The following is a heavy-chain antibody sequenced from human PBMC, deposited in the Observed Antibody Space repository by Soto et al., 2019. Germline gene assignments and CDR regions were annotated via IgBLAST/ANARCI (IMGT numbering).Heavy chain of an antibody. CDR1: GFTFSSYS. D-gene: IGHD3-3*01. V-gene: IGHV3-21*01. CDR2: ISSSSSYI. Sequence: GGSLRLSCAASGFTFSSYSMNWVRQAPGKGLEWVSSISSSSSYIYYADSVKGRFTISRDNAKNSLYLQMNSLRAEDTAVYYCARDKGPPNYYDFWSGYSWFDPWGQGTLVTVS. CDR3: ARDKGPPNYYDFWSGYSWFDP. J-gene: IGHJ5*02.